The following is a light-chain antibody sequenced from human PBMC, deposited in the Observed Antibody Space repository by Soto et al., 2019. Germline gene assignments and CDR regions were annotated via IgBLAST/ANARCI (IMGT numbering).Light chain of an antibody. CDR2: DTS. J-gene: IGKJ1*01. CDR1: QSVTGNY. Sequence: EIVLTQSPATLSLSPGKVATLSCGASQSVTGNYLAWYQQKPGLAPRLLIYDTSNRATGIPDRFSGSGSGTDFTLTISRLEPEDFAVYYCQQYGSSPRTFGQGTKVDIK. CDR3: QQYGSSPRT. V-gene: IGKV3D-20*01.